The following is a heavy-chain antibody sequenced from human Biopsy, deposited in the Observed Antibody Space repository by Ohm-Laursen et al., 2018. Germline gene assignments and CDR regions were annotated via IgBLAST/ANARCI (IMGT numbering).Heavy chain of an antibody. CDR1: GFHFSDYY. D-gene: IGHD3-22*01. CDR3: ARDTTETYDYDNDDNSPFPRRYIDY. CDR2: IASSGGTT. V-gene: IGHV3-11*01. Sequence: GSLRLSCSASGFHFSDYYMSWIRQAPGKGLEWISYIASSGGTTYYVDSVKGRFTISRDNAEKSLYLQMNSLRAEDTAVYYCARDTTETYDYDNDDNSPFPRRYIDYWGQGTLVTVSS. J-gene: IGHJ4*02.